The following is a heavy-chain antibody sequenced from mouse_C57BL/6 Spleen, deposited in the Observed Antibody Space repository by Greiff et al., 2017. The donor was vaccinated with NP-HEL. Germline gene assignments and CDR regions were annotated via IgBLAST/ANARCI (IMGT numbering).Heavy chain of an antibody. CDR2: IWRGGST. Sequence: QVQLKQSGPGLVQPSQSLSITCTVSGFSLTSYGVHWVSQSPGKGLEWLGVIWRGGSTDYNAAFMSRLRITKDNSKSQVFLKRNILQADDTAIYYCAKRDDGYWYFDVWGTGTTVTVSS. CDR1: GFSLTSYG. CDR3: AKRDDGYWYFDV. D-gene: IGHD2-3*01. J-gene: IGHJ1*03. V-gene: IGHV2-5*01.